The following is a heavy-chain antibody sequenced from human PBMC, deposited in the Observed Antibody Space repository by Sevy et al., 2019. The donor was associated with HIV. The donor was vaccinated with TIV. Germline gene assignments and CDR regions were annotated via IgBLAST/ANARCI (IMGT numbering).Heavy chain of an antibody. CDR3: ALGNGGWYWLDP. Sequence: SETLSLTCTVSGDSVNSDKYYWSWIRQSTGKTLEWIGYVYYGGHTKYNPSLKRRATTSVDTSTNQFSLDLASVNAADTAIYYCALGNGGWYWLDPWGQGSLVTVSS. CDR1: GDSVNSDKYY. CDR2: VYYGGHT. J-gene: IGHJ5*02. V-gene: IGHV4-61*01. D-gene: IGHD2-15*01.